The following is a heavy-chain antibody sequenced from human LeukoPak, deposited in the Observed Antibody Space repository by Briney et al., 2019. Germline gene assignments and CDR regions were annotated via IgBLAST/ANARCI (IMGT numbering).Heavy chain of an antibody. J-gene: IGHJ4*02. CDR2: IKQDGSET. D-gene: IGHD6-13*01. CDR3: ARVEVRSSCPDY. V-gene: IGHV3-7*01. Sequence: GGSLRLSCAASGFTFSSYWMSWVRQAPGKGLEWVANIKQDGSETYYVDSVKGRFTISRDNAKKSLFLQMNSLRAEDTAVYYCARVEVRSSCPDYWGQGTLVTVSS. CDR1: GFTFSSYW.